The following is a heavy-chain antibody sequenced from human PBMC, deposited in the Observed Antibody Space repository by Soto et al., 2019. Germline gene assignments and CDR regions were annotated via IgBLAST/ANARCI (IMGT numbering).Heavy chain of an antibody. J-gene: IGHJ4*02. CDR2: IIPTFGTA. CDR1: GGTFSSYA. D-gene: IGHD3-3*01. CDR3: AREYYDFWSGYFYYFDY. V-gene: IGHV1-69*13. Sequence: ASVKVSCKASGGTFSSYAISWVRQAPGQGLEWMGGIIPTFGTANYAQKFQGRVTITADESTSTAYMELSSLRSEDTAVYYCAREYYDFWSGYFYYFDYWGQGTLVTVSS.